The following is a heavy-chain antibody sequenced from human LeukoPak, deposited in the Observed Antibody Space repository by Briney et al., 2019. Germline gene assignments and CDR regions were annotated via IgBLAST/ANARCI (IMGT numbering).Heavy chain of an antibody. D-gene: IGHD3-9*01. J-gene: IGHJ4*02. V-gene: IGHV1-2*02. CDR3: ARDYDILTGHHRFDY. CDR2: INPNSGGT. Sequence: ASVKVSCKASGYTFTGYYMHWVRRAPGQGLEWMGWINPNSGGTNYAQKFQGRVTMTRDTSISTAYMELSRLRSDDTAVYYCARDYDILTGHHRFDYWGQGTLVTVSS. CDR1: GYTFTGYY.